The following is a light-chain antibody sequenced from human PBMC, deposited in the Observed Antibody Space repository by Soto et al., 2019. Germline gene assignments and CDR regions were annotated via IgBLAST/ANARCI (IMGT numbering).Light chain of an antibody. J-gene: IGLJ1*01. CDR3: ISYTSSNTFV. CDR2: EVN. V-gene: IGLV2-18*02. CDR1: SSDVGSYDR. Sequence: QSALTQPPSVSGSPGQSVTISCTGTSSDVGSYDRVCWYQQPPSTAPKLMIYEVNNRPSGVPDRFSGSKSGNTASLTISGLQAEDEADYYCISYTSSNTFVFGTGTKLTVL.